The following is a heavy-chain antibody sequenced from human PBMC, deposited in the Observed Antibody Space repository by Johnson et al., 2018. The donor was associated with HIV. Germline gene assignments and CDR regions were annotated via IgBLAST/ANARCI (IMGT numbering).Heavy chain of an antibody. V-gene: IGHV3-30*02. Sequence: QEQLVESGGGLVQPGGSLRVSCAASGFIFRTNGMHWVRQAPGKGLEWVSFIQYDGSDKSYADSVKGRFTISRDNSKYTVYLQMNSLTPEDSALYYCAKGEAQEGWIKLQSYAFDFWGRGTMVTVSS. D-gene: IGHD5-12*01. J-gene: IGHJ3*01. CDR1: GFIFRTNG. CDR3: AKGEAQEGWIKLQSYAFDF. CDR2: IQYDGSDK.